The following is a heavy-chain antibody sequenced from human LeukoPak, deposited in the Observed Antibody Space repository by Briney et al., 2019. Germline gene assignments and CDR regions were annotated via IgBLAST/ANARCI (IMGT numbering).Heavy chain of an antibody. CDR2: IYYSGST. J-gene: IGHJ2*01. CDR1: GDSISSYY. V-gene: IGHV4-59*12. Sequence: SETLSLTCTVSGDSISSYYWSWIRQPPGKGLEWIGYIYYSGSTYYNPSLKSRVTISVDTSKNQFSLKLSSVTAADTAVYYCARDTRRYFDLWGRGTLVTVSS. CDR3: ARDTRRYFDL.